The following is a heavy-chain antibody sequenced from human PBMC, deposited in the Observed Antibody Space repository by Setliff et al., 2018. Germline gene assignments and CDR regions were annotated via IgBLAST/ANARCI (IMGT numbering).Heavy chain of an antibody. CDR1: GGSITSGGGFY. Sequence: PSETLSLTCSVSGGSITSGGGFYWGWVRQPPGKGLEWIGSLYYTGNTYYNPSLKSRVTISVDTSKNRFSLKLKSVTAADTAVFYCARHSRSSGGESWGQGTLVTVSS. CDR2: LYYTGNT. D-gene: IGHD2-15*01. V-gene: IGHV4-39*01. J-gene: IGHJ4*02. CDR3: ARHSRSSGGES.